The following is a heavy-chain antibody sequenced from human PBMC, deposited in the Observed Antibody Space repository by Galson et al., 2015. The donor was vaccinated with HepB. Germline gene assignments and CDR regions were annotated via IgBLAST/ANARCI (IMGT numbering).Heavy chain of an antibody. CDR3: ARAPRVLISTTTVTTHDY. CDR2: ISAYNGNT. V-gene: IGHV1-18*04. CDR1: GYTFTSYG. Sequence: QSGAEVKKPGASVKVSCKASGYTFTSYGISWVRQAPGQGLEWMGWISAYNGNTNYAQKLQGRVTMTTDTSTSTAYMELRSLRSDDTAVYYCARAPRVLISTTTVTTHDYWGQGTLVTVSS. J-gene: IGHJ4*02. D-gene: IGHD4-17*01.